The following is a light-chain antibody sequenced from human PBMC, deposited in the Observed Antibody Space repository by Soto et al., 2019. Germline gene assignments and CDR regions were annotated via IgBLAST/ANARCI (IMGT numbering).Light chain of an antibody. CDR2: KAS. J-gene: IGKJ1*01. CDR1: QSISSW. Sequence: DIQMTQSPSTLSASVGDRVTMTCRASQSISSWLAWYQQKPGRAPKLLIYKASSLETGVPSRFSGSGSGTEFTLIISSRQPDDFASYYCQHYGSSSPWTFGQGTKVEIK. V-gene: IGKV1-5*03. CDR3: QHYGSSSPWT.